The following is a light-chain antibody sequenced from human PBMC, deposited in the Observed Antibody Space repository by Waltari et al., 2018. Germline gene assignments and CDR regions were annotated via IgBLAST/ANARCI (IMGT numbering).Light chain of an antibody. CDR1: QSVGTY. CDR2: DAS. CDR3: QQRSSWTPHT. J-gene: IGKJ2*01. Sequence: EIVLTQSPATLSLSPGYTATLSCRASQSVGTYLAWYQQKPGQAPRLLIYDASNRATGIPDRFRGSGSGTDFTLTISSLEPEDFALYYCQQRSSWTPHTFGQGARLEIK. V-gene: IGKV3-11*01.